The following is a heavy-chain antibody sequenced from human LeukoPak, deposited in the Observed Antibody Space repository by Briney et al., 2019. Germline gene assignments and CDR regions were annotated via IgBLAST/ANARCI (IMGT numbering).Heavy chain of an antibody. D-gene: IGHD3-22*01. CDR2: IYYSGST. J-gene: IGHJ4*02. Sequence: PSDTLSLTCTVSGGSLSSSSYYWGWIRQPPGKGLEWIGSIYYSGSTYYNPSLKSRVTISVDTAKNQFSLKLSSGTAADTAVYYCAREGHYYDSSGLDYWGQGTLVTVSS. CDR1: GGSLSSSSYY. CDR3: AREGHYYDSSGLDY. V-gene: IGHV4-39*07.